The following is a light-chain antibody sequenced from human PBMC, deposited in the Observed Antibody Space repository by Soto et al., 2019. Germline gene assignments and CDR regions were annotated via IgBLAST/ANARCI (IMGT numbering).Light chain of an antibody. CDR3: QQYGSSPWT. V-gene: IGKV3-20*01. J-gene: IGKJ1*01. CDR1: QSISSSD. CDR2: GGS. Sequence: ETALTQSPGTLSLSPGERATLSCRASQSISSSDLAWYQQKPGQAPRLTIYGGSSRATGIPDRFSGSGSGTDFTLTISRLEPEDFAVYYCQQYGSSPWTFGPGTKVDIK.